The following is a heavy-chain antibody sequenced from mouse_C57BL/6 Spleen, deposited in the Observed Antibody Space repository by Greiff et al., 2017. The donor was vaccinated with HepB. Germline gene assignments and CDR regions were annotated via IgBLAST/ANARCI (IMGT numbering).Heavy chain of an antibody. CDR2: IHPNSGST. Sequence: QVQLQQPGAELVKPGASVKLSCKASGYTFTSYWMHWVKQRPGQGLEWIGMIHPNSGSTNYNEKFKSKATLTVDKSSSTAYMQLSSLTSEDSAVYYCARRDYDVAWFAYWGQGTLSLSLQ. CDR1: GYTFTSYW. D-gene: IGHD2-4*01. J-gene: IGHJ3*01. V-gene: IGHV1-64*01. CDR3: ARRDYDVAWFAY.